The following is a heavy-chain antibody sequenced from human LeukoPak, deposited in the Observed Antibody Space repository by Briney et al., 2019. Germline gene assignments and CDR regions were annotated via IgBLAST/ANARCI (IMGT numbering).Heavy chain of an antibody. J-gene: IGHJ4*02. CDR2: FDPEDGET. CDR3: ARAYYDILTGYYFGY. Sequence: ASVKVSCKVSGYTLTELSMHWVRQAPGKGLEWMGGFDPEDGETIYAQKFRGRVTMTEDTSTDTAYMELSRLRSDDTAVFYCARAYYDILTGYYFGYWGQGTLVTVSS. D-gene: IGHD3-9*01. CDR1: GYTLTELS. V-gene: IGHV1-24*01.